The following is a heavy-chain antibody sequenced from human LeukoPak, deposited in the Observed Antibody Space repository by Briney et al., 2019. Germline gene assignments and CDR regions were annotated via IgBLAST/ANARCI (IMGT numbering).Heavy chain of an antibody. CDR1: GGSISSYY. Sequence: SETLSLTCTVSGGSISSYYWSWIRQPAGKGLEWVGRIYTSGSTNYNPSLKSRVTISVDTSKNQFSLNLSSLTAADTAVYYCARMEGYGYSGHTEYWGQGTLVTVSS. J-gene: IGHJ4*02. D-gene: IGHD5-18*01. CDR2: IYTSGST. CDR3: ARMEGYGYSGHTEY. V-gene: IGHV4-4*07.